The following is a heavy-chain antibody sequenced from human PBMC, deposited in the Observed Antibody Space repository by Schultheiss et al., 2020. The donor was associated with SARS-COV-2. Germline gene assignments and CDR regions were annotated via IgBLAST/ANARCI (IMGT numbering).Heavy chain of an antibody. CDR3: ASTRTQRLWFGELLPGGWFDP. D-gene: IGHD3-10*01. CDR2: ISSSSNAI. CDR1: GFTFSSYS. V-gene: IGHV3-48*01. Sequence: GGSLRLSCAASGFTFSSYSMNWVRQAPGKGLEWVSYISSSSNAIYYGDSVKGRFTISRDNAKYSLYLQMNSLRAEDTAVYYCASTRTQRLWFGELLPGGWFDPWGQGTLVTVSS. J-gene: IGHJ5*02.